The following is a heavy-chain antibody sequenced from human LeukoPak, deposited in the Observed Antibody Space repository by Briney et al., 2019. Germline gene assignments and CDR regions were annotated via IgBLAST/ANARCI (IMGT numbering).Heavy chain of an antibody. V-gene: IGHV1-69*13. CDR1: GGTFSSYA. Sequence: GASVKVSCKASGGTFSSYAISWVRQAPGQGLEWMGGIIPIFGTANYAQKFQGRVTITADESTSTAYMELSSLRSEDTAVYYCARGVLERGYSLYYYYMDVWGKGTTVTVSS. J-gene: IGHJ6*03. D-gene: IGHD5-18*01. CDR2: IIPIFGTA. CDR3: ARGVLERGYSLYYYYMDV.